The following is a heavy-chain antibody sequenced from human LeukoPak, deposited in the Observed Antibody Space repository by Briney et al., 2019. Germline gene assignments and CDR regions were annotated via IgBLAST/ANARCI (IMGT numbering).Heavy chain of an antibody. CDR2: ISAYNGNT. D-gene: IGHD6-13*01. CDR1: GYTFTSYD. Sequence: GASVKVSCKASGYTFTSYDINWVRQATGQGLEWMGWISAYNGNTNYAQKLQGRVTMTTDTSTSTAYMELRSLRSDDTAVYYCATARGYSSSWYDGWGQGTLVTVSS. J-gene: IGHJ4*02. CDR3: ATARGYSSSWYDG. V-gene: IGHV1-18*01.